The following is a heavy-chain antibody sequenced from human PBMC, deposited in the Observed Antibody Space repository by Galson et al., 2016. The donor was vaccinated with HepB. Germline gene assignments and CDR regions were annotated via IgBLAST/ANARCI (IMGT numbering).Heavy chain of an antibody. V-gene: IGHV5-51*01. CDR3: ARPNFYGSGSYDSGFDH. D-gene: IGHD3-10*01. CDR1: GYIFTNYW. CDR2: IYPGDSDT. J-gene: IGHJ4*02. Sequence: QSGAEVKEPGESLNISCKGSGYIFTNYWIAWVRQMPGKGLEWMGIIYPGDSDTRYSPSFQGQVTISADRSIKTAYLQWSNVKASDTAIYYCARPNFYGSGSYDSGFDHWGQGTLVSVSS.